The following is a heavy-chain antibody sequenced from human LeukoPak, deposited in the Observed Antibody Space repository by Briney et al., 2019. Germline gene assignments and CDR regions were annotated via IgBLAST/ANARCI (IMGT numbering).Heavy chain of an antibody. D-gene: IGHD6-13*01. Sequence: PSETLSLTCTVSGGSISSYYWSWIRQPPGKGLEWIGYIYYSGSTNYYPSLKSRVTISVDTSKNQFSLKLSSVTAADTAVYYCASSWGYSSRSFDYWGQGTLVTVSS. J-gene: IGHJ4*02. CDR2: IYYSGST. V-gene: IGHV4-59*08. CDR1: GGSISSYY. CDR3: ASSWGYSSRSFDY.